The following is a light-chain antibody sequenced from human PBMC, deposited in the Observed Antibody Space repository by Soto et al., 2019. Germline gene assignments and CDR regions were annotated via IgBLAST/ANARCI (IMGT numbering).Light chain of an antibody. CDR3: AAWDDTLNGHVV. J-gene: IGLJ2*01. CDR1: SSNIGSNT. V-gene: IGLV1-44*01. CDR2: NN. Sequence: QSVLTQPPSASGNPGQRVTISCSGSSSNIGSNTVNWYQQLPGTAPKLLIYNNQRPSGVPDRFSGSKSGTSASLAISGLQSEDEADYYCAAWDDTLNGHVVFGGGTKLTVL.